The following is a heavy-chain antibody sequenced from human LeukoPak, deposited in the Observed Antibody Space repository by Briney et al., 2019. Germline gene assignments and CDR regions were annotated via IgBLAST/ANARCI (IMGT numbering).Heavy chain of an antibody. CDR3: ARASDYDDVWGSYRYYDWFDP. J-gene: IGHJ5*02. CDR1: GFTFSSYS. CDR2: ISSSSSYI. V-gene: IGHV3-21*01. D-gene: IGHD3-16*02. Sequence: PGGSLRLSCAASGFTFSSYSMNWVRQAPGKGLEWVSSISSSSSYIYYADSVKGRFTISRDNAKNSLYLQMNSLRAEDTAVYYCARASDYDDVWGSYRYYDWFDPWGQGTLVTVSS.